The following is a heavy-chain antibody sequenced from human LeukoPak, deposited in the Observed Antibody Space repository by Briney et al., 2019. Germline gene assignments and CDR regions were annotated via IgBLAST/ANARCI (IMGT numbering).Heavy chain of an antibody. J-gene: IGHJ4*02. D-gene: IGHD3-16*02. V-gene: IGHV3-23*01. CDR1: GFTFTSYS. CDR2: ISGGGGST. CDR3: ARELSVFFDY. Sequence: HPGGSLRLSCAASGFTFTSYSRNWVRQPPGKGLEWVSTISGGGGSTYYADSVKGRFTISRDNSKNTLYLQVNSLRAEDTAVYYCARELSVFFDYWGQGTLVTVSS.